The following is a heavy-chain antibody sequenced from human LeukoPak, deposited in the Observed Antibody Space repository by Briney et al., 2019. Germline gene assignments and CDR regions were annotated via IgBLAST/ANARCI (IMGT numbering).Heavy chain of an antibody. D-gene: IGHD3-22*01. CDR3: ARDLHYDSSGYPPGNP. J-gene: IGHJ5*02. V-gene: IGHV1-46*01. CDR1: GYTFTSYY. Sequence: GASVKVSCKASGYTFTSYYMHWVRQAPGQGLEWMGIINPSGGSTSYAQKFQGRVTMTRDTSTSTVYMELSSLRSEDTAVYYCARDLHYDSSGYPPGNPWGQGTLVTVSP. CDR2: INPSGGST.